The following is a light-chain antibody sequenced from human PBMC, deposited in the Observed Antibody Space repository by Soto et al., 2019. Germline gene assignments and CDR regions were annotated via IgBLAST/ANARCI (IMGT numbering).Light chain of an antibody. CDR2: EVS. CDR3: SSYTTSSTRV. CDR1: SSDVGGYNY. J-gene: IGLJ3*02. Sequence: QSALTQPASVSGSPGQSITISCTGTSSDVGGYNYVSWYQQHPGKAPKLMIYEVSNRPSGVSNRFSGSKSGSTASLTISGLQAEDEATYYCSSYTTSSTRVFGGGTKLTVL. V-gene: IGLV2-14*01.